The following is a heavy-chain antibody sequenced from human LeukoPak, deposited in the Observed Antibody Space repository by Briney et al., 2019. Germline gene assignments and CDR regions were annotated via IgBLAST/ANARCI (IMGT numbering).Heavy chain of an antibody. J-gene: IGHJ5*02. Sequence: SETLSLTCTVTGGSISSGGYYWSWIRQHPGKGLEWIGYIYYSGSTYSNPSLKSRVTISVDTSKNQFSLNLSSVTAADTAVYYCARYCSSTNCYKGGFDPWGQGTLVTVSS. D-gene: IGHD2-2*02. V-gene: IGHV4-31*03. CDR1: GGSISSGGYY. CDR2: IYYSGST. CDR3: ARYCSSTNCYKGGFDP.